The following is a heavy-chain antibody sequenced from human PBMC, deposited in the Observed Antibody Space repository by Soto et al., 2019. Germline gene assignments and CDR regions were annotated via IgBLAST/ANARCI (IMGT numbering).Heavy chain of an antibody. CDR3: AKKDDFWSGYYDY. D-gene: IGHD3-3*01. CDR2: ISGSGGST. J-gene: IGHJ4*02. V-gene: IGHV3-23*01. Sequence: EVQLLESGGGLVQPGGSLRLSCAASGFTFSSYAMSWVRQAPGKGLEWVSAISGSGGSTYYADSVKGRFTISRDNSKNTLYLQMNSLRAEHTAVYYCAKKDDFWSGYYDYWGQGTLVTVSS. CDR1: GFTFSSYA.